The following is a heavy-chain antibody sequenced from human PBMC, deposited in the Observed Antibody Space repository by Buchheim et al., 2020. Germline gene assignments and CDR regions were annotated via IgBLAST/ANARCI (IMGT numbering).Heavy chain of an antibody. CDR3: ARNGYQHFGMDV. V-gene: IGHV4-39*07. CDR1: GGSISSSSYN. D-gene: IGHD2-2*01. Sequence: QLQLPESGPGLVKPSETLSLTCTVSGGSISSSSYNWGWIRQPPGKGLEWIGSIYYTGGTYYNPSLKSRVTISAETSKNQLSLKLSSVTAADTAVYYCARNGYQHFGMDVWGQGTT. CDR2: IYYTGGT. J-gene: IGHJ6*02.